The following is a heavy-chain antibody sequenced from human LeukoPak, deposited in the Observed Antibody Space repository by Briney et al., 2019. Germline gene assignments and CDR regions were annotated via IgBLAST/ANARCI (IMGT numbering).Heavy chain of an antibody. D-gene: IGHD3-16*02. CDR2: ISSSSYI. CDR3: ATYSRYYDYVWGSYRTYFDY. J-gene: IGHJ4*02. V-gene: IGHV3-21*01. CDR1: GFTFSSYS. Sequence: GGSLRLSCAASGFTFSSYSMNWVRQAPGKGLEWVSSISSSSYIYYADSVKGRFTISRDNAKNSLYLQMNSLRAEDTAVYYCATYSRYYDYVWGSYRTYFDYWGQGTLVTASS.